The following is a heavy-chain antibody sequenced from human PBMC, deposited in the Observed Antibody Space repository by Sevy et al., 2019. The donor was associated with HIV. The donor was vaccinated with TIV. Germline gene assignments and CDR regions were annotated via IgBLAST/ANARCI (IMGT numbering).Heavy chain of an antibody. D-gene: IGHD1-7*01. CDR2: INQDGSEK. V-gene: IGHV3-7*01. CDR1: GFTFSNYW. J-gene: IGHJ4*02. Sequence: GGSLRLSCAASGFTFSNYWMSWVRQAPGKGLEWVANINQDGSEKYYLDSVKGRFIVSRDNAKNSLYLHMNSLTAADSAVYYRARAQITGSKPYYFDSWGQGTLVTVSS. CDR3: ARAQITGSKPYYFDS.